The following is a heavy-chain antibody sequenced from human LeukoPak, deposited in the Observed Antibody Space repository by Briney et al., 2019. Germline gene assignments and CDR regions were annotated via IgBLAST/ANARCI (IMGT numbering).Heavy chain of an antibody. CDR2: IRSDGSDT. V-gene: IGHV3-74*01. J-gene: IGHJ4*02. CDR3: AKDLHYGSADY. CDR1: GFTFSDTW. Sequence: QAGGSLRLSCAASGFTFSDTWMHWVRQAPGEGLAWVSRIRSDGSDTRYAESVKGRFTISRDNAKNTLYLQMNSLRAEDTAVYYCAKDLHYGSADYWGQGTLVTVSS. D-gene: IGHD3-10*01.